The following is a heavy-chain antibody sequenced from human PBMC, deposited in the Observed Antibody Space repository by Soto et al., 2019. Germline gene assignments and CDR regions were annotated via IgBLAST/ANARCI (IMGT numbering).Heavy chain of an antibody. CDR3: AILAGVTASPDTFDI. CDR1: GFTFRNYW. D-gene: IGHD2-21*02. V-gene: IGHV3-74*01. Sequence: GLSLRLSYAASGFTFRNYWMHWVRQVPRKGLMWVSRISPDGSSTSYADSVRGRFTISRDNAKNTLYLQMNSLRAEDTGVFYFAILAGVTASPDTFDIWVQGTMVTVSS. CDR2: ISPDGSST. J-gene: IGHJ3*02.